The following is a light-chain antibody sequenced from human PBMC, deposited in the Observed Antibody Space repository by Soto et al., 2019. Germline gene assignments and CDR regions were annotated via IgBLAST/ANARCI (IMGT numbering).Light chain of an antibody. J-gene: IGLJ3*02. CDR1: SSNIGNNY. V-gene: IGLV1-47*02. CDR3: AAWDDSRSGWV. Sequence: QAVVTQPPSVSGTPGQRVTISCSGSSSNIGNNYVYWYHQLPGTAPKLLIYSNNQRPSGVPDRFSGSKSGTSASLAISGLRSEDEADYYCAAWDDSRSGWVFGGGTQLTVL. CDR2: SNN.